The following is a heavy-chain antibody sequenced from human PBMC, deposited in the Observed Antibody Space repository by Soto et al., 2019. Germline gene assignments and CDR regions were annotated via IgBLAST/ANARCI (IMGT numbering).Heavy chain of an antibody. CDR2: ISGGGGST. Sequence: EVQLLESGGGLVQPGGSLRLSCAASGFTFSSHAMSWVRQAPGKGLEWVSAISGGGGSTDSADSVKGLFTISRDNSKNTVYLQMSSLRAEDTAIYSCAKVPKKTGTGWFDPWGQGTLVTISS. CDR3: AKVPKKTGTGWFDP. V-gene: IGHV3-23*01. J-gene: IGHJ5*02. CDR1: GFTFSSHA. D-gene: IGHD1-1*01.